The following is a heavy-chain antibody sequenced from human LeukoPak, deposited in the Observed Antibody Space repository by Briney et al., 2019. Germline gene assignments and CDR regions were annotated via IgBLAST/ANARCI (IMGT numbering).Heavy chain of an antibody. V-gene: IGHV4-39*02. CDR3: ARESGSYYYYMDV. CDR1: GGSISSSSYY. Sequence: SETLSLTCTVSGGSISSSSYYWGWIRQPPGKGLEWIGSIYYSGSTYYNPSLKSRVTISVDTSKNQFSLKLSSVTAADTAVYYCARESGSYYYYMDVWGKGTTVTVSS. CDR2: IYYSGST. D-gene: IGHD1-26*01. J-gene: IGHJ6*03.